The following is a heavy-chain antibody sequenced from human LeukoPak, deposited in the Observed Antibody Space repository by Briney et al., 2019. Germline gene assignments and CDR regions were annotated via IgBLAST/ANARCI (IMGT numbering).Heavy chain of an antibody. CDR2: INHSGST. Sequence: PGGSLRLSCAASGFTFSSYGMSWIRQPPGKGLEWIGEINHSGSTNYNPSLKSRVTISVDTSKNQFSLKLSSVTAADTAVYYCARSDYGDYFWFDPWGQGTLVTVSS. J-gene: IGHJ5*02. D-gene: IGHD4-17*01. CDR3: ARSDYGDYFWFDP. CDR1: GFTFSSYG. V-gene: IGHV4-34*01.